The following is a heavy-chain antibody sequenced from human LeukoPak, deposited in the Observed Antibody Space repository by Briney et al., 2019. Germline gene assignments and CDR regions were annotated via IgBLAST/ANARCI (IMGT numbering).Heavy chain of an antibody. CDR2: IYYNENV. J-gene: IGHJ4*02. V-gene: IGHV4-39*02. CDR3: ARRLVAATGTGAWVFDY. D-gene: IGHD2-8*02. CDR1: GGSISSSRYF. Sequence: SETLSLTCIVSGGSISSSRYFWGWVRQPPGKGLEWIASIYYNENVYYNPFLKSRVTMSIDTSKNRFSLNLISVTAADTAMYYCARRLVAATGTGAWVFDYWGQGTLVTVSS.